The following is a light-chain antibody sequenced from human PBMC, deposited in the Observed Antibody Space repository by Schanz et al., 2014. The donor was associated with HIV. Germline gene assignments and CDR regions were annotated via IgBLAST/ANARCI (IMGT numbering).Light chain of an antibody. V-gene: IGKV1-39*01. CDR2: AAS. J-gene: IGKJ1*01. CDR1: QDIRDD. CDR3: QQSYSIPRR. Sequence: DIQMTQSPSAMSASVGDRVTITCRASQDIRDDLGWYQQKPGKAPKLLIYAASSLQSGVPSRFSGSGYGTDFTLTISRLQPEDFATYYCQQSYSIPRRFGQGTKVEIK.